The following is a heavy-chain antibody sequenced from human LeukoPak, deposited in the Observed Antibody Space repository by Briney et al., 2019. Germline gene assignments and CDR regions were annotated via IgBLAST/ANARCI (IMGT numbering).Heavy chain of an antibody. CDR1: GFTFDDYV. CDR2: ITWNRDNI. Sequence: PGGSLRLSCTVSGFTFDDYVMHWVRHTPGKGLEWVAGITWNRDNIGYGDSVKGRFTISRDNVKNLLYLQMNSLGPEDTALYYCAKDLSSAITSALVLDVWGQGTTVIVS. CDR3: AKDLSSAITSALVLDV. J-gene: IGHJ6*02. V-gene: IGHV3-9*01. D-gene: IGHD3-22*01.